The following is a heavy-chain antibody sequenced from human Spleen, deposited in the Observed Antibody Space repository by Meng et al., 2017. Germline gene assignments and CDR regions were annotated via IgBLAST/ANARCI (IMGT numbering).Heavy chain of an antibody. CDR1: DNSVRNGDYY. D-gene: IGHD2-8*01. Sequence: QLQLQESGPGLVKPSETLSLTCIVSDNSVRNGDYYWSWIRQPPGKGLEWIGSLSYTGTTNHNPSLKSRVTMSVDTSKNQFSLRLSSVTAADTAVYYCATMVRQRGDFDCWGQGTLVTVSS. CDR3: ATMVRQRGDFDC. V-gene: IGHV4-61*08. J-gene: IGHJ4*02. CDR2: LSYTGTT.